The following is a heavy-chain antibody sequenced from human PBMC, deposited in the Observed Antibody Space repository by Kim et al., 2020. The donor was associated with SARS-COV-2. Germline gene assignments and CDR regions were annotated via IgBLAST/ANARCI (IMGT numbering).Heavy chain of an antibody. CDR3: ARGGYYDSSGYPDY. CDR2: ISYDGSNK. V-gene: IGHV3-30-3*01. D-gene: IGHD3-22*01. CDR1: GFTFSSYA. Sequence: GGSLRLSCAASGFTFSSYAMHWVRQAPGKGLEWVAVISYDGSNKYYADSVKGRFTISRDNSKNTLYLQMNSLRAEDTAVYYCARGGYYDSSGYPDYWGQGTLVTVSS. J-gene: IGHJ4*02.